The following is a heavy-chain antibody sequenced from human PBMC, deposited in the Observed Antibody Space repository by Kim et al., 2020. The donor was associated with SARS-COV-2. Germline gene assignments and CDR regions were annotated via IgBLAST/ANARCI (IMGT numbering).Heavy chain of an antibody. CDR2: IYYSGST. V-gene: IGHV4-59*01. Sequence: SETLSLTCSVSGGSISSYYWSWIRQPPGKRLEWIGYIYYSGSTNYNPSLKSRVTISADTSKNQFSLKLSSVTAADTAVYYCARGGTMIVSDYWGQGTLVTVSS. CDR1: GGSISSYY. J-gene: IGHJ4*02. D-gene: IGHD3-22*01. CDR3: ARGGTMIVSDY.